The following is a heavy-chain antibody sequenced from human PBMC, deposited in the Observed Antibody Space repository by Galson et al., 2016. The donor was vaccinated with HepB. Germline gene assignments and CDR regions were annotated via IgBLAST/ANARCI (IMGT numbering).Heavy chain of an antibody. CDR3: ARVDSSRWYPYFQH. J-gene: IGHJ1*01. CDR2: IYYSGST. D-gene: IGHD6-13*01. CDR1: GGSISRGSFY. V-gene: IGHV4-31*03. Sequence: TLSLTCSVSGGSISRGSFYWSWIRQHPGRGLEWIGYIYYSGSTYYNPSLKSRVTISIDASKNQVSLKLSSVTAADTAVYYCARVDSSRWYPYFQHWGQGILVTVSS.